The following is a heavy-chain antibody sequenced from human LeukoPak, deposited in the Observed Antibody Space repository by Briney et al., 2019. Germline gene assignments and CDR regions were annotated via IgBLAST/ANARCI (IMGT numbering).Heavy chain of an antibody. CDR3: ARDTHNYDLWSGTRRTEYFQH. D-gene: IGHD3-3*01. CDR2: ISAYNGNT. V-gene: IGHV1-18*01. CDR1: GYTFTSYG. Sequence: ASVKVSCKASGYTFTSYGISWVRQAPGQGLEWMGWISAYNGNTNYAQKLQGRVTMTTDTSTSTAYMELRSLRSDDTAVYYCARDTHNYDLWSGTRRTEYFQHWGQGTLVTVSS. J-gene: IGHJ1*01.